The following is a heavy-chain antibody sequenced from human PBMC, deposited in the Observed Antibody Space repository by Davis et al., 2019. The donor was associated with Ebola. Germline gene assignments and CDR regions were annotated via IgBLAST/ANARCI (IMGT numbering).Heavy chain of an antibody. CDR1: GFPITNYW. Sequence: GESLKISCAVSGFPITNYWTHWVRQAPGKGLVWVSRIKSDGSTIYADSVKGRFTISRDNAKNTLYLQMNSLRVEDTAVYYCARDILVWFGPDAFDIWGQGTMVTVSS. CDR2: IKSDGST. J-gene: IGHJ3*02. CDR3: ARDILVWFGPDAFDI. V-gene: IGHV3-74*01. D-gene: IGHD3-10*01.